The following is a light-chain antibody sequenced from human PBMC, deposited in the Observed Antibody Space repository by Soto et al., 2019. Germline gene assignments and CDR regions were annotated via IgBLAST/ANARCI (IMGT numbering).Light chain of an antibody. V-gene: IGKV1-5*03. CDR1: QTVYSC. J-gene: IGKJ2*01. Sequence: DIQMTQSPSTVSASVGDRVTITCRASQTVYSCLAWYQQKPGKAPKLLISEASALQSGVPSRFAGSGSGTEFTLAISRLQPDDFATNYCQQYSSYSPYTFGQGTKVEI. CDR2: EAS. CDR3: QQYSSYSPYT.